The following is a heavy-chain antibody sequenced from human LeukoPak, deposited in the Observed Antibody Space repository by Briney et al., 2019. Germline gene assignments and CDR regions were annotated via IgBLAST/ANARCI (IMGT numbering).Heavy chain of an antibody. J-gene: IGHJ4*02. V-gene: IGHV1-2*02. CDR1: GYTFTDYY. CDR3: ARANYAPDY. CDR2: INPNRGGT. Sequence: GSVRVSCKASGYTFTDYYMHWVRQAPGQGLEWMGRINPNRGGTNYAQKFQGRVTMTRDTSISTAYMELSRLTSDDTAVYYCARANYAPDYWGQGTLVTVSS. D-gene: IGHD1-7*01.